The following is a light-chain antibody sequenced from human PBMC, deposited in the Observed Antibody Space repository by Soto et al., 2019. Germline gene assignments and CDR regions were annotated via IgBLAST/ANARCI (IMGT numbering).Light chain of an antibody. CDR1: QNLSRY. CDR2: GAS. V-gene: IGKV3-11*01. Sequence: EIVMTQSPATLSVSPGDRATLSCRASQNLSRYFLAWYQHKPGQAHRLLISGASRRATGIPARFSGSGSGTDHTLTIRSLEPEDSAVYYCKQRSNWPITFGQGTRLEIK. CDR3: KQRSNWPIT. J-gene: IGKJ5*01.